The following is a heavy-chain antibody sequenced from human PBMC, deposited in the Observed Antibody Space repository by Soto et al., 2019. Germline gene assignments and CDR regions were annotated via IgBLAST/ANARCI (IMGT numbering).Heavy chain of an antibody. CDR3: ARGGSGYTWFNEF. Sequence: SVKVSCKASGGLFSSYPISWVRQVPGQGLEWMGGTIPVFQTAYYTQRFQGRVTITADESTNTAYMELSSLRSEDTAIYYCARGGSGYTWFNEFWGQGTLVTVSS. CDR2: TIPVFQTA. V-gene: IGHV1-69*13. D-gene: IGHD3-22*01. J-gene: IGHJ4*02. CDR1: GGLFSSYP.